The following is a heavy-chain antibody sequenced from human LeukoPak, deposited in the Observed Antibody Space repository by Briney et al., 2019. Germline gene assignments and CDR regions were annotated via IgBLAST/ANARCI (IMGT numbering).Heavy chain of an antibody. V-gene: IGHV1-69*13. CDR1: GGTFSSYA. J-gene: IGHJ5*02. Sequence: GASVKVSCKASGGTFSSYAISWVRQAPGQGLEWMGGIIPIFGTANYAQKFQGRVTITADESTSTAYMELRSLRSEDTAVYYCARDNSVGDTAWWFDPWGQGTLVTVSS. CDR2: IIPIFGTA. D-gene: IGHD1-26*01. CDR3: ARDNSVGDTAWWFDP.